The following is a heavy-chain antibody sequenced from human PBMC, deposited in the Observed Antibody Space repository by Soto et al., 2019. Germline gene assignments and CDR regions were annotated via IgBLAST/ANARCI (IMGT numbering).Heavy chain of an antibody. CDR2: IIPMFGTP. CDR1: GGTFSKYA. CDR3: PRPLRDSTCNRGLAF. V-gene: IGHV1-69*13. J-gene: IGHJ6*02. Sequence: SVKVSCKASGGTFSKYAISWVRQAPGQGLEWLGGIIPMFGTPNYAQKFQGRVTISADESTTTAYLELSSLRSADTAVYFCPRPLRDSTCNRGLAFWGQGTTVTVSS. D-gene: IGHD3-22*01.